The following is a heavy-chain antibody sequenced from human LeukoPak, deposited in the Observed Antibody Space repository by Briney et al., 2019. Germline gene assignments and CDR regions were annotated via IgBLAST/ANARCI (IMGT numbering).Heavy chain of an antibody. V-gene: IGHV4-39*07. J-gene: IGHJ4*02. CDR3: AREDTGLSPGFDY. CDR2: IYYSGIT. D-gene: IGHD5-18*01. CDR1: GGSISSTTYY. Sequence: SETLSLTCTVSGGSISSTTYYWGWIRQPPGKGLEWIGSIYYSGITYYNPSLKSRVTISVDTSKNQFSLKLSSVTAADTAVYYCAREDTGLSPGFDYWGQGTLVTVSS.